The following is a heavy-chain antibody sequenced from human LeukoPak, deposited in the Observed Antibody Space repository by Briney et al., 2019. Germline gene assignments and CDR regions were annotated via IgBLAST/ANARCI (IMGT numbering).Heavy chain of an antibody. Sequence: GASVKVSCKASGYTFTSYGISWVRRAPGQGLEWMGWISAYNGNTNYAQKLQGRVTMTTDTSTSTAYMELRSLRSDDTAVYYCARNCGDTAMVCFDYWGQGTLVTVSS. CDR2: ISAYNGNT. CDR1: GYTFTSYG. CDR3: ARNCGDTAMVCFDY. V-gene: IGHV1-18*01. D-gene: IGHD5-18*01. J-gene: IGHJ4*02.